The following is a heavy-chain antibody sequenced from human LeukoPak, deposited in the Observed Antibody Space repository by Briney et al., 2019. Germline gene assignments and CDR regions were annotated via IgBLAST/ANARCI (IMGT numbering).Heavy chain of an antibody. V-gene: IGHV3-23*01. CDR2: ISGSGGST. J-gene: IGHJ4*02. D-gene: IGHD5-24*01. CDR3: ARDREMAPAGYFDY. CDR1: GFTFSSYA. Sequence: GGSLRLSCAASGFTFSSYAMSRVRQAPGKGLEWVSAISGSGGSTYYADSVKGRFTISRDNSKNTLYLQMNSLRAEDTAVYYCARDREMAPAGYFDYWGQGTLVTVSS.